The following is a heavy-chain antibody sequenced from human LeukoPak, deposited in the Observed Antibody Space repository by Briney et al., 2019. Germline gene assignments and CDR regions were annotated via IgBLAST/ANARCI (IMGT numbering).Heavy chain of an antibody. CDR3: ARGSHSSGRNDLLSFDY. J-gene: IGHJ4*02. D-gene: IGHD6-19*01. CDR1: GCTFSSYA. V-gene: IGHV1-69*13. Sequence: SLKVSCKASGCTFSSYAISWVRQAPGQGLEWMGGIIPIFGTANYAQKFQGRVTITADESTSTAYMELSSLRSEDTAVYYCARGSHSSGRNDLLSFDYWGQGTLVTVSS. CDR2: IIPIFGTA.